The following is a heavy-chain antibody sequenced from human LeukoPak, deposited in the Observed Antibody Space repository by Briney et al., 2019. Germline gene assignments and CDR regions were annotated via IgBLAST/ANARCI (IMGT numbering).Heavy chain of an antibody. CDR2: INPNSGGT. CDR1: GYTFTGYY. D-gene: IGHD6-6*01. J-gene: IGHJ6*03. Sequence: ASVKVSCKASGYTFTGYYMHWVRQAPGQGLKWMGWINPNSGGTNYAQKFQGRVTMTRDTSISTAYMELSRLRSDDTAVYYCARVSWRSSSSRVNYYYYMDVWGKGTTVTVSS. V-gene: IGHV1-2*02. CDR3: ARVSWRSSSSRVNYYYYMDV.